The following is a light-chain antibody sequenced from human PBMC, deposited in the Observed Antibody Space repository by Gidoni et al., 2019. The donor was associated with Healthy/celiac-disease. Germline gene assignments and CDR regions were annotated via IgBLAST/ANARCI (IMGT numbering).Light chain of an antibody. CDR3: QQYNSYWT. Sequence: DIQMTQSPSPLSASVGDRVTNTCQASQSSRSLLAWYQQKPGKAPQLLLYDASSLASGVPSRFSGSGSGTDFTLTISRLQPDDFATYYCQQYNSYWTFGQGTKVEIK. CDR1: QSSRSL. J-gene: IGKJ1*01. V-gene: IGKV1-5*01. CDR2: DAS.